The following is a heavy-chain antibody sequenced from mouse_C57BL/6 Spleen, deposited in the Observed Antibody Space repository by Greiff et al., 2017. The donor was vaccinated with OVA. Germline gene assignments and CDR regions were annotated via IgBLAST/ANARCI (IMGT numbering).Heavy chain of an antibody. CDR2: INPSSGYT. Sequence: VQLQQSGAELARPGASVKMSCKASGYTFTSYTMHWVKQRPGQGLEWIGYINPSSGYTKYNQKYKDKATLTADKPSSTAYMQLSSRTSEDSAVYYCAREIPSYFDYWGQGTTLTVSS. CDR1: GYTFTSYT. CDR3: AREIPSYFDY. V-gene: IGHV1-4*01. J-gene: IGHJ2*01.